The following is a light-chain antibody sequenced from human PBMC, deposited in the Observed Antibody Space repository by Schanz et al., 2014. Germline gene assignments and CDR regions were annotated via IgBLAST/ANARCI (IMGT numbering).Light chain of an antibody. V-gene: IGLV2-8*01. CDR2: DVS. CDR1: STDVGAYNY. Sequence: QSALTQPPSASGAPGQTVTISCTGTSTDVGAYNYVAWYQQHPGKAPKLMIDDVSKRPSGVPDRFSGSKSGNAASLTVSGLQAEDEADYYCSSYEGSSSLVFGGGTKLIVL. CDR3: SSYEGSSSLV. J-gene: IGLJ3*02.